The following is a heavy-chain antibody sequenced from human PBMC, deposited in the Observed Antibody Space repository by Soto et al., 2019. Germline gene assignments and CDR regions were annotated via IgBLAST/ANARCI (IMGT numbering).Heavy chain of an antibody. J-gene: IGHJ5*02. CDR1: GGSISSSSYY. D-gene: IGHD3-3*01. CDR2: IYYSGST. CDR3: ARLWSGYLNWFDP. V-gene: IGHV4-39*01. Sequence: PSETLSLTCTVSGGSISSSSYYWGWIRQPPGKGLEWIGSIYYSGSTYYNPSLKSRVTISVDTSTNQFFLRLSSVTAADTAVYYCARLWSGYLNWFDPWGLGTLVTVSS.